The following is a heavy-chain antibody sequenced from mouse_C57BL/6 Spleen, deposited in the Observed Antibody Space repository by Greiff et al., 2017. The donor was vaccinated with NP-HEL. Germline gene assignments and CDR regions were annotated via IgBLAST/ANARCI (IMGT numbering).Heavy chain of an antibody. CDR1: GYSFTGYF. V-gene: IGHV1-20*01. CDR2: INPYNGDT. D-gene: IGHD1-1*01. J-gene: IGHJ4*01. Sequence: EVQLQQSGPELVKPGDSVKISCKASGYSFTGYFMNWVMQSHGKSLEWIGRINPYNGDTFYNQKLKGKATLTVDKSSSTAHIELRSLTSEDYAVYYCARSYGSRNYDAMDYWGQGTSVTVSS. CDR3: ARSYGSRNYDAMDY.